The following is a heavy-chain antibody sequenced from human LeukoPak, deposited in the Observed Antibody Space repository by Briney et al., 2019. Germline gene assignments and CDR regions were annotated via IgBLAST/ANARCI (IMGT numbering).Heavy chain of an antibody. J-gene: IGHJ4*02. CDR3: AGEYCSGDNCRQGFDY. D-gene: IGHD2-15*01. Sequence: ASVKVSCKASGYTFTDYYMHWLRHAPGQGLEWMGWLNPNSGDTNHAQIFQGRVTLTRDTSISTAYMELSSLRSDDSAVYYCAGEYCSGDNCRQGFDYWGQGTLVTVSS. CDR1: GYTFTDYY. V-gene: IGHV1-2*02. CDR2: LNPNSGDT.